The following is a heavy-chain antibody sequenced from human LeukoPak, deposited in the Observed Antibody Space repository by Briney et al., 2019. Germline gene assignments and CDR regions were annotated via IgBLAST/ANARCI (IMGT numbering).Heavy chain of an antibody. J-gene: IGHJ4*02. CDR3: ARDLFPFGDTAMVH. CDR2: ISSSSSYI. D-gene: IGHD5-18*01. Sequence: GGSLRLSCAASGFTFSSYSMNWVRQAPGKGLEWVSSISSSSSYIYYADSVKGRFTISRDSAKNSLYLQMNSLRAEDTAVYYCARDLFPFGDTAMVHWGQGTLVTVSS. V-gene: IGHV3-21*01. CDR1: GFTFSSYS.